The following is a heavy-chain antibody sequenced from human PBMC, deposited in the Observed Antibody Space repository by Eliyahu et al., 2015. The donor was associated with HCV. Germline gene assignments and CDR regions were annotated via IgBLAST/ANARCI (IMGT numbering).Heavy chain of an antibody. V-gene: IGHV3-9*01. J-gene: IGHJ4*02. CDR3: AKGGWCSSTSCSYFDY. CDR1: GFTFDDYA. CDR2: ISWNSGSI. D-gene: IGHD2-2*01. Sequence: EVQLVESGGGLVQPGRSLRLSCAASGFTFDDYAMHWVRQAPGKGLEWVSGISWNSGSIGYADSVKGRFTISRDNAKNSLYLQMNSLRAEDTALYYCAKGGWCSSTSCSYFDYWGQGTLVTVSS.